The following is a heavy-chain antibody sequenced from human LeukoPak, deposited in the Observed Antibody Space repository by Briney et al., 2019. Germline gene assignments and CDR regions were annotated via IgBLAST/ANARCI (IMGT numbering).Heavy chain of an antibody. CDR3: AGEYWYNFDY. J-gene: IGHJ4*02. V-gene: IGHV3-48*02. D-gene: IGHD1-14*01. CDR1: GCTFNTYS. Sequence: GGSLRLSCAVSGCTFNTYSMTWVRQAPGKGLEWLSYISNSRYAIFYADSVKGRFTASRDNAKNSLYLHSNSLSDAETAVYYCAGEYWYNFDYWGQGSLVTVSS. CDR2: ISNSRYAI.